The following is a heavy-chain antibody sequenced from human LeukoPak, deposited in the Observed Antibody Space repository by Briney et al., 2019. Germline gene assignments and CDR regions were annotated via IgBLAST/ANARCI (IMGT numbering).Heavy chain of an antibody. Sequence: PGGSLRLSCAASGFTFSSYAMSWVRQAPGKGLEWVSSISSSSSYIYYADSVKGRFTISRDNAKNSLYLQMNSLRAEDTAVYYCARDVVGATFDIPSFDYWGQGTLVTVSS. V-gene: IGHV3-21*01. CDR1: GFTFSSYA. J-gene: IGHJ4*02. CDR3: ARDVVGATFDIPSFDY. CDR2: ISSSSSYI. D-gene: IGHD1-26*01.